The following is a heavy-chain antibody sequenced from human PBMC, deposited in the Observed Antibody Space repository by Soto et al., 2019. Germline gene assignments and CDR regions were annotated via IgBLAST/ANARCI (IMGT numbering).Heavy chain of an antibody. CDR1: GFTFSSYS. D-gene: IGHD2-2*01. J-gene: IGHJ6*03. V-gene: IGHV3-21*01. CDR2: ISSSSSYI. Sequence: ESGGGLVKPGGSLRLSCAASGFTFSSYSMNWVRQAPGKGLEWVSSISSSSSYIYYADSVKGRFTISRDNAKNSLYLQMNSLRAEDTAVYYCARDSTSAPAAMEYYYYYYMDVWGKGTTVTVSS. CDR3: ARDSTSAPAAMEYYYYYYMDV.